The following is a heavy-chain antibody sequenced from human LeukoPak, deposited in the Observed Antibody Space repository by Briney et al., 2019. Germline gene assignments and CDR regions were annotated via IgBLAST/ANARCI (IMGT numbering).Heavy chain of an antibody. D-gene: IGHD4-17*01. J-gene: IGHJ4*02. Sequence: PGGSLRLSCAASGFTLSSYSMNWVRQAPGKGLEWVSSISSSSSFIYYADSVKGRFTISRDNAKNSLYLQMNSLRAEDTAVYYCARIATPGDYETHYDYWGQGTLVTVSS. CDR1: GFTLSSYS. V-gene: IGHV3-21*06. CDR2: ISSSSSFI. CDR3: ARIATPGDYETHYDY.